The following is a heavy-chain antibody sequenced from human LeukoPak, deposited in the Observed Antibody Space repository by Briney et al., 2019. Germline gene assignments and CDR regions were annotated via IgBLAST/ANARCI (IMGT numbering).Heavy chain of an antibody. J-gene: IGHJ4*02. CDR3: ARDPSWEILSYFDY. D-gene: IGHD1-26*01. V-gene: IGHV3-11*04. CDR2: ISASGDTI. CDR1: GFTFRKYY. Sequence: GGSLRLSCAASGFTFRKYYMTWIRQAPGKGLEWVSYISASGDTIYYGDSVRGRFTISRDNAKNSLYLDMNTLKAEDTAVYYCARDPSWEILSYFDYWGQGTLVTVSS.